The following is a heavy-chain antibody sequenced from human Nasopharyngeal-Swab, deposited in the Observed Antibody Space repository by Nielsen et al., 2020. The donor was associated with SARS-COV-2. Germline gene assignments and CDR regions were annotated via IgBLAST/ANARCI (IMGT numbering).Heavy chain of an antibody. CDR1: GFTFSSYW. CDR3: VRDSGSYLGIDY. V-gene: IGHV3-7*01. J-gene: IGHJ4*02. Sequence: GGSLRLSCAASGFTFSSYWMSWVRQAPGKGPEWVANIKKDGGEKNYVDSVKGRFTTSRDNAKNSLYLQMNSLRAEDTAVYYCVRDSGSYLGIDYWGQGTLVTVSS. D-gene: IGHD1-26*01. CDR2: IKKDGGEK.